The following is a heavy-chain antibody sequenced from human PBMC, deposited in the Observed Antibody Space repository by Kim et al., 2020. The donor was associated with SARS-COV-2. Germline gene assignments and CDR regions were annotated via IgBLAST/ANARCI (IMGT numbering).Heavy chain of an antibody. CDR3: VRNGADYHFAY. V-gene: IGHV3-33*01. Sequence: GGSLRLSCSASGFSFSSYGMHWVRRAPGKGLEWVAIIWCDGSKKYYADSVKGRFSISRDDSKNTLYLQMNSLRVDDTAVYYCVRNGADYHFAYWGQGTLVTVSS. J-gene: IGHJ4*02. CDR2: IWCDGSKK. D-gene: IGHD2-21*02. CDR1: GFSFSSYG.